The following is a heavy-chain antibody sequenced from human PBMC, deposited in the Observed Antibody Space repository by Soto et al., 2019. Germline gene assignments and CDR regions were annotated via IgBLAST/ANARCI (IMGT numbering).Heavy chain of an antibody. CDR1: GYTFTSYD. CDR2: MNPNSANT. CDR3: AREGVRGMSV. D-gene: IGHD3-16*01. V-gene: IGHV1-8*01. Sequence: QVQLVQSGAEVKKPGASVKVSCKASGYTFTSYDINWVRKATGQGLEWMGWMNPNSANTGYAQKFQGRVTMNRYTSISAACMELSSLTSEDTAVYYCAREGVRGMSVWGQGTTVTGTS. J-gene: IGHJ6*02.